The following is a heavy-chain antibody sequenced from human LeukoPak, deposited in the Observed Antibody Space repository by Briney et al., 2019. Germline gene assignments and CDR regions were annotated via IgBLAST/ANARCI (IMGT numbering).Heavy chain of an antibody. Sequence: PSETLSLTCTVSGGSISSYYWSWIRQPPGKGLEWIGYIYYSGSTNYNPSLKSRVTISVDTSKNQFSLKLSSVTAADTAVYYCARWDYDILTGRGGFDPWGQGTLVTVSS. J-gene: IGHJ5*02. V-gene: IGHV4-59*01. CDR3: ARWDYDILTGRGGFDP. CDR2: IYYSGST. D-gene: IGHD3-9*01. CDR1: GGSISSYY.